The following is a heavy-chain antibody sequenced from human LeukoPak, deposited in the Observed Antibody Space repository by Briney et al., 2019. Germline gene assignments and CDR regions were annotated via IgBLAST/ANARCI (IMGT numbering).Heavy chain of an antibody. J-gene: IGHJ6*02. CDR2: ISGSGGST. CDR1: GFTFSSYA. D-gene: IGHD2-2*01. V-gene: IGHV3-23*01. Sequence: GGSLRLSCAASGFTFSSYAMRWVRQAPGKGLEWVSAISGSGGSTYYADSVKGRFTISRDNSKNTLYLQMNSLRAEDTAVYYCAKDQVDCSSTSCQYYYYYYGMDVWGQGTTVTVSS. CDR3: AKDQVDCSSTSCQYYYYYYGMDV.